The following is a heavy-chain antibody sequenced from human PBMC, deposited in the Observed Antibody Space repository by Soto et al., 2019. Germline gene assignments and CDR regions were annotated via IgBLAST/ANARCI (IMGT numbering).Heavy chain of an antibody. V-gene: IGHV4-30-4*01. D-gene: IGHD3-22*01. CDR1: GGSISSGDYY. CDR3: ACYYDSSGYYAYYFDY. CDR2: IYYSGST. Sequence: PSETLSLTCTVSGGSISSGDYYWSWIRQPPGKSLEWIGYIYYSGSTYYNQSLKSRVTISVDTSKNQFSLKLSSVTAADTAVYYCACYYDSSGYYAYYFDYWGQGILVTVSS. J-gene: IGHJ4*02.